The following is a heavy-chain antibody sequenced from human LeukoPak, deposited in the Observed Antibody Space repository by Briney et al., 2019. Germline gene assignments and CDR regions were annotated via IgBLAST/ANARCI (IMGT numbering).Heavy chain of an antibody. Sequence: GGSLRLSCEASGISISSAWMSWVRQAPGKGLEWVGRIKSEAAGATTDYAASVKGRFTISRDGSKNTLYLQMNRLMIEDTAVYYCSTPPDWGQGTLVTVSS. V-gene: IGHV3-15*01. CDR3: STPPD. CDR1: GISISSAW. CDR2: IKSEAAGATT. J-gene: IGHJ4*02.